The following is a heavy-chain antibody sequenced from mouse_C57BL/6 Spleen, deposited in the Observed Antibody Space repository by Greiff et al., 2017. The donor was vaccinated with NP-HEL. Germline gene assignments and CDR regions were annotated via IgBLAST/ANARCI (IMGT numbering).Heavy chain of an antibody. CDR1: GYTFTDYE. Sequence: VQLQQSGAELVRPGASVTLSCKASGYTFTDYEMHWVKQTPVHGLEWIGAIDPETGGPAYNQKFKGKAILTADKSSSTAYMELRSLTSEDSAVYYCTRWPYSNYLMDYWGQGTSVTVSS. CDR2: IDPETGGP. CDR3: TRWPYSNYLMDY. V-gene: IGHV1-15*01. J-gene: IGHJ4*01. D-gene: IGHD2-5*01.